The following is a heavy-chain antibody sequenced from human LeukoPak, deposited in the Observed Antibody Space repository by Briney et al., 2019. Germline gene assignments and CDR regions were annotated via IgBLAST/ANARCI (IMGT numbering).Heavy chain of an antibody. J-gene: IGHJ4*02. CDR1: GFTFSSYG. V-gene: IGHV3-33*01. CDR2: LWYDGDNK. Sequence: GRSLRLSCAASGFTFSSYGMHWVRQAPGKGLEWVAVLWYDGDNKYYADSVKGRFTISKDNSKNTLHLQMHSLRAEDTAVYYCARETPDARWEVLGAGEFDYWGQGTLVTVSS. D-gene: IGHD1-26*01. CDR3: ARETPDARWEVLGAGEFDY.